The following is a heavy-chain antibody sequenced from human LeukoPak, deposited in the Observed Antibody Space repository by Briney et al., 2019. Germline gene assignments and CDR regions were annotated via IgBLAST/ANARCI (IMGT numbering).Heavy chain of an antibody. CDR1: GFTVSSNY. Sequence: GGSLRLSCAASGFTVSSNYMSWVRQAPGKGLEWFSVIYSGGSTYYADSVKGRFTISRDNSKNTLYLQMNSLRAEDTAVYYCARAAIAAAGRISWGQGTLVTVSS. D-gene: IGHD6-13*01. CDR2: IYSGGST. V-gene: IGHV3-66*01. J-gene: IGHJ5*02. CDR3: ARAAIAAAGRIS.